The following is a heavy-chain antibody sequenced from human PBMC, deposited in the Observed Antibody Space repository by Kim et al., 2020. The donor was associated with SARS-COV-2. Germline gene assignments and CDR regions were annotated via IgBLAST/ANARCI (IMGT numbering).Heavy chain of an antibody. D-gene: IGHD2-15*01. CDR2: IIPILDLT. CDR1: GGTFSSYA. CDR3: ARPDSRYCSGGSCYGFDY. J-gene: IGHJ4*02. Sequence: SVKVSCKASGGTFSSYAISWVRQAPGQGLEWMGRIIPILDLTNYAQKFQGRVTITADKSTSTAYMELSSLRSEDTAVYYCARPDSRYCSGGSCYGFDYWGQGTLVTVSS. V-gene: IGHV1-69*04.